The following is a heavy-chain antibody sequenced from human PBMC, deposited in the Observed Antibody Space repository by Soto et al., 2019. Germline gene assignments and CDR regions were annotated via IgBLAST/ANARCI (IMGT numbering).Heavy chain of an antibody. CDR1: GFTFSSYG. D-gene: IGHD6-6*01. Sequence: QVQLLESGGGVVQPGRSLRLSCAASGFTFSSYGMHWVRQAPGKGLEWVAVIWYDGSNKYYADSVKGRFTISRDNSKNRLYLQMNSLGAEDTAVYYCARDIEYSTTAADYWGQGTLVTVSS. V-gene: IGHV3-33*01. J-gene: IGHJ4*02. CDR2: IWYDGSNK. CDR3: ARDIEYSTTAADY.